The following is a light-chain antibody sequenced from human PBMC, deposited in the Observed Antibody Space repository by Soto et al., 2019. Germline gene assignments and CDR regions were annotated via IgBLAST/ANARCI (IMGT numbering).Light chain of an antibody. CDR3: QQYASAPLT. V-gene: IGKV3-20*01. Sequence: EIVLTHSPDTLSLSPGERATLSCRASLTVTNNYLAWYQQKAGQAPRLVIYDASTRATGIPDRVSASGSGTDFTLTISRLEPEDFAVYVCQQYASAPLTVGQGTKVEVK. J-gene: IGKJ1*01. CDR2: DAS. CDR1: LTVTNNY.